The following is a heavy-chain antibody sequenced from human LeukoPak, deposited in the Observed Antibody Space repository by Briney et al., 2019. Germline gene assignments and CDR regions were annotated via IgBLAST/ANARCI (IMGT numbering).Heavy chain of an antibody. Sequence: ASVKVSCKASGYTFTSYDINWARQATGQGLEWMGWTNPNSGNTGYAQKFQGRVTMTRNTSISTAYMELSSLRSEDTAVYYCARWGGQGGSGLFDYWGQGTLVTVSS. V-gene: IGHV1-8*01. CDR3: ARWGGQGGSGLFDY. CDR1: GYTFTSYD. CDR2: TNPNSGNT. J-gene: IGHJ4*02. D-gene: IGHD6-19*01.